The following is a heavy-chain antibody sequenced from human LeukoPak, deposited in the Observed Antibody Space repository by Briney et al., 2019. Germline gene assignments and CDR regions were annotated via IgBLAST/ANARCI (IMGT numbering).Heavy chain of an antibody. Sequence: GGSLRLSCGASGFTFSSYAMIWVRQAPGKGLEWVSLISGSGGSTSYADSVKGRFTISRDNSKNTLYLQMNSLRAEDTAVYYCAKDGKKHGSTWDFDHWGQGTLVTVSS. V-gene: IGHV3-23*01. CDR3: AKDGKKHGSTWDFDH. CDR2: ISGSGGST. CDR1: GFTFSSYA. J-gene: IGHJ4*02. D-gene: IGHD1-1*01.